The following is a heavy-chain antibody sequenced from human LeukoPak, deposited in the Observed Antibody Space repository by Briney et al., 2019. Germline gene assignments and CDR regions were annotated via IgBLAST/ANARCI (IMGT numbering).Heavy chain of an antibody. CDR2: ISWNSGSL. J-gene: IGHJ6*02. D-gene: IGHD3-10*01. V-gene: IGHV3-9*01. CDR3: AKDTYYYGSGSYPPNYYYYGMDV. Sequence: PGRSLRLSCAASGFTFDDYAMHWVRQAPGKGLECVSGISWNSGSLGYADSVKGRFTISRDNAKNSLYLQMNSLRAEDTALYYCAKDTYYYGSGSYPPNYYYYGMDVGGQGTTVTVSS. CDR1: GFTFDDYA.